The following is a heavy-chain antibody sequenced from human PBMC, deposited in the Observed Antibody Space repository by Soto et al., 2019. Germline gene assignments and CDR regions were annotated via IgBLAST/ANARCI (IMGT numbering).Heavy chain of an antibody. CDR1: GFTFSSYG. CDR3: AKTFWSGYTPLDY. V-gene: IGHV3-30*18. J-gene: IGHJ4*02. CDR2: ISYDGSNK. Sequence: GGSLRLSCAASGFTFSSYGMHWVRQSPGKGLEWVAVISYDGSNKYYADSVKGRFTISRDNSKNTLYLQMNSLRAEDTAVYYCAKTFWSGYTPLDYWGQGTLVTVSS. D-gene: IGHD3-3*01.